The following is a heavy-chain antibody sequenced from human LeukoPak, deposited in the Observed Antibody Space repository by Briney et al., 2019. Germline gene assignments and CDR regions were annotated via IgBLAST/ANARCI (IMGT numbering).Heavy chain of an antibody. V-gene: IGHV3-48*04. CDR3: ARDYSGWSLDP. Sequence: SGGSLRLSCAASGFTFSIYGMSGVRQARGEGLEGVSYISDSGKTRKYADSVKGTLTTSRDTATNVLSLQMKSLRGDDPDIYYCARDYSGWSLDPWGQGTLVTVSS. CDR2: ISDSGKTR. D-gene: IGHD5-12*01. CDR1: GFTFSIYG. J-gene: IGHJ5*02.